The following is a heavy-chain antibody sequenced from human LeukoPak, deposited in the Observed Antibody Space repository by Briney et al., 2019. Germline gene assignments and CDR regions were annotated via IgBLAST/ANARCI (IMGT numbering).Heavy chain of an antibody. Sequence: SETLSLTCTVSGGSISSYYWSWIRQPAGKGLEWIGRIYTSGSTNYNPSLKSRVTMSVDTSKNQFSLKLSSATAADTAVYYCARGGCSGGSCYSSIEYYYYYMDVWGKGTTVTVSS. CDR2: IYTSGST. CDR3: ARGGCSGGSCYSSIEYYYYYMDV. J-gene: IGHJ6*03. V-gene: IGHV4-4*07. CDR1: GGSISSYY. D-gene: IGHD2-15*01.